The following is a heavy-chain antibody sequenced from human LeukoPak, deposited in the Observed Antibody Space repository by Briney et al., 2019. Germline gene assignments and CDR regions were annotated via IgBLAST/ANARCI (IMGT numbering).Heavy chain of an antibody. CDR3: AKRVYGGNSYWYFDL. V-gene: IGHV3-23*01. CDR1: GFTFSSYG. D-gene: IGHD4-23*01. CDR2: ISGSGGST. J-gene: IGHJ2*01. Sequence: GGSLRLSCAASGFTFSSYGMSWVRQAPGKGLEWVSAISGSGGSTYYADSVKGRFTISRDNSKNTLYLQMNSLRAEDTAVYYCAKRVYGGNSYWYFDLWGRGTLVTVSS.